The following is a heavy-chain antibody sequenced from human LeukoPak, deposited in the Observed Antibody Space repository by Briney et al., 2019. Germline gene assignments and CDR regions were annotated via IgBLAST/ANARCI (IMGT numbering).Heavy chain of an antibody. Sequence: GASVTVSFTASGYTFTVYYMHWVRQAPGQGLEWMGWINPNSGGTNYAQKFQGRVTMTRGTSISTAYMELSKLSSVTAADTAVYYCARHIPMVQGVTTDSEYYFDYWGQGTLVTVSS. CDR1: GYTFTVYY. D-gene: IGHD3-10*01. CDR3: ARHIPMVQGVTTDSEYYFDY. CDR2: INPNSGGT. V-gene: IGHV1-2*02. J-gene: IGHJ4*02.